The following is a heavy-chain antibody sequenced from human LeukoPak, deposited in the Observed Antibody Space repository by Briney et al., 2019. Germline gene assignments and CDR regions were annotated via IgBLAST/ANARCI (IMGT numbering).Heavy chain of an antibody. CDR2: IIPILGIA. J-gene: IGHJ5*02. V-gene: IGHV1-69*02. Sequence: SVKVSCKASGYTFTGYYMHWVRQAPGQGLEWMGRIIPILGIANYAQKFQGRVTITADKSTSTGYMELSSLRSEDTAVYYCARSNYYDNWFDPWGQGTLVTVSS. CDR1: GYTFTGYY. D-gene: IGHD3-22*01. CDR3: ARSNYYDNWFDP.